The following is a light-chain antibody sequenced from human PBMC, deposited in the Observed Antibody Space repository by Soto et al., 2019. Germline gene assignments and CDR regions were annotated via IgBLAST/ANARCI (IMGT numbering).Light chain of an antibody. CDR3: QQYNSYSPWT. CDR2: DAS. J-gene: IGKJ1*01. Sequence: DIQVTQSPSSLSASVGDRVTITCQASQDISNYLNWYQQKPGKAPKLLIYDASSLESGVPSRFSGSGSGTEFTLTISSLQPDDFATYYCQQYNSYSPWTFGQGTKVDIK. V-gene: IGKV1-5*01. CDR1: QDISNY.